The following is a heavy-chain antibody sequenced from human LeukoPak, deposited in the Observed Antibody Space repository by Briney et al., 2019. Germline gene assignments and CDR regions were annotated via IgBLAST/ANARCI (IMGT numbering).Heavy chain of an antibody. D-gene: IGHD6-13*01. V-gene: IGHV3-23*01. CDR3: AKGSTTAAHYYYMGV. CDR1: GFTFSSYV. J-gene: IGHJ6*03. CDR2: ISGSGGST. Sequence: GGSLRLSCAASGFTFSSYVMSWVRQAPGKGLEWVSVISGSGGSTYYADSVKGRFTISRDNSENTLYLQMNTLRAEDTAVYYCAKGSTTAAHYYYMGVWGKGTTVTVSS.